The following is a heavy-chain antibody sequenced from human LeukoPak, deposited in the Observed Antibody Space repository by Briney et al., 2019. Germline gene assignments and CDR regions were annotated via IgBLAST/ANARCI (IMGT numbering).Heavy chain of an antibody. CDR2: IKQDGSEK. J-gene: IGHJ3*02. Sequence: SGGSLRLSCAASGFTFSSYWMSWVRQAPGKGLEWVANIKQDGSEKYYVDSVKGRFTISRDNAKNSLYLQMNSLRAEDTAVYYCARNPYYYDSSGYYLGAFDIWGQGTMVTVSS. CDR3: ARNPYYYDSSGYYLGAFDI. D-gene: IGHD3-22*01. CDR1: GFTFSSYW. V-gene: IGHV3-7*01.